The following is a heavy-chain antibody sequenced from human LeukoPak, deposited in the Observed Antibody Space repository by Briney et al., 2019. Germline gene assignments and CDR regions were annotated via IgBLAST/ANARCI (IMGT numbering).Heavy chain of an antibody. V-gene: IGHV3-48*04. J-gene: IGHJ4*02. Sequence: GGSLRLSCAASGFTFSSYSMNWVRQAPGKGLEWVAHSSYDRTTIYYADSVKGRFTISRDNAKNSLYLQMYSLRAEDTAVYYCATDIEAPGLFWDFWGLGTLVTVSS. CDR3: ATDIEAPGLFWDF. CDR1: GFTFSSYS. CDR2: SSYDRTTI. D-gene: IGHD6-13*01.